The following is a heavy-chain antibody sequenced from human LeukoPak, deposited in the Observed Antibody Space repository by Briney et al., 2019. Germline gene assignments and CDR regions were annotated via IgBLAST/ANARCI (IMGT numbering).Heavy chain of an antibody. CDR3: AKDRYSSTTRSPDY. D-gene: IGHD2-2*01. Sequence: GGSLRLSCAASGFTFSNYAMNWVRQAPGKGLEWVSGISGSGGSTYYADSVKGHFTISRDNSKNTLYVQLNSLRAEDTAVYYCAKDRYSSTTRSPDYWGQGTLVTVSS. J-gene: IGHJ4*02. CDR2: ISGSGGST. CDR1: GFTFSNYA. V-gene: IGHV3-23*01.